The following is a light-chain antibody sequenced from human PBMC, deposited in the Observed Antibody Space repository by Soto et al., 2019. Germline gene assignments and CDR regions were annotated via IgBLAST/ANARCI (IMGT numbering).Light chain of an antibody. CDR1: SSDVGGYNY. CDR2: EVS. V-gene: IGLV2-14*01. Sequence: QSVLTQPASVSGSPGQSITISCTGTSSDVGGYNYVSWYQQHPGKAPKLMIYEVSNRPSGVSNRFSGSKSGNTASLTISGLQAEDEADYDCSSYTSSSILYVFGTGTKVTVL. J-gene: IGLJ1*01. CDR3: SSYTSSSILYV.